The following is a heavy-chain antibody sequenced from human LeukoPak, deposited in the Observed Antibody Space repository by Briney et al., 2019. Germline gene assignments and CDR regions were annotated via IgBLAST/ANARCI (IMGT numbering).Heavy chain of an antibody. V-gene: IGHV3-48*02. CDR3: ARDDKWAFDI. D-gene: IGHD1-26*01. CDR1: GFTFSSYS. CDR2: ISSSSSNI. Sequence: PGGSLRLSCAASGFTFSSYSMNWIRRAPGKGLEWVSYISSSSSNILYADSVEGRFTISRDNAKNSLYLQMNSLRDEDTAVYYCARDDKWAFDIWGQGTMVTVSS. J-gene: IGHJ3*02.